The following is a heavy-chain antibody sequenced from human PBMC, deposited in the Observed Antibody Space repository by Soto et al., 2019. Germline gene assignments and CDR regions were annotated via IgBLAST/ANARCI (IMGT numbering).Heavy chain of an antibody. CDR2: IYYSGST. V-gene: IGHV4-31*03. Sequence: PSATLSLTCTVSGGSISSGGYYWSWIRQHPGKGLEWIGYIYYSGSTYYNPSLKSRVTISVDTSKNQFSLKLSSVTAADTAVYYCARSGPLEPDAFDIWGQGTMVTVSS. CDR1: GGSISSGGYY. CDR3: ARSGPLEPDAFDI. J-gene: IGHJ3*02.